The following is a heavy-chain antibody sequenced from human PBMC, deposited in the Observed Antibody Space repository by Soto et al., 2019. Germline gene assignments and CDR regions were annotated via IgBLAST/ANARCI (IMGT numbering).Heavy chain of an antibody. J-gene: IGHJ5*02. CDR2: ISYDGSNK. CDR1: GFTFSSYA. D-gene: IGHD4-4*01. CDR3: ARDRFTTVTTKAGLTEFDP. V-gene: IGHV3-30-3*01. Sequence: SLRLSCAASGFTFSSYAMHWVRQAPGKGLEWVAVISYDGSNKYYADSVKGRFTISRDNSKNTLYLQMNSLRAEDTAVYYCARDRFTTVTTKAGLTEFDPWGQGTLVTVS.